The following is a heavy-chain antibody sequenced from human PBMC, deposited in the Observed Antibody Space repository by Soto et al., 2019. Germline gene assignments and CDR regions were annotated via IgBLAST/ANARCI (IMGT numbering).Heavy chain of an antibody. J-gene: IGHJ5*02. CDR1: GGSISSYY. D-gene: IGHD1-1*01. CDR3: ARVPTGNSFDP. V-gene: IGHV4-59*01. CDR2: IYYSGST. Sequence: QVQLQESGPGLVKPSETLSLTCTVSGGSISSYYWSWIRQPPGKGLEWIGYIYYSGSTNYNPSLKSRVTISVDTSKNQFSLKLRSVTAADTAVYYCARVPTGNSFDPWGQGTLVTVSS.